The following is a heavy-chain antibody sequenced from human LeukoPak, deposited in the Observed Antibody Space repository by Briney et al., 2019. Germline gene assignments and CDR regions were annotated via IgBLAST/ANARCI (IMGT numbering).Heavy chain of an antibody. CDR2: IKQDGSEK. J-gene: IGHJ4*02. Sequence: PGGSLRLSCAASGFTFSSYWMSWVRQARGKGLEWVANIKQDGSEKHYVDSVKGRFTISRDNAKNSLYLQMNSLRAEDTAVYYCARGVATYDFWYGYVWGQGTLVTVSS. CDR1: GFTFSSYW. CDR3: ARGVATYDFWYGYV. D-gene: IGHD3-3*01. V-gene: IGHV3-7*01.